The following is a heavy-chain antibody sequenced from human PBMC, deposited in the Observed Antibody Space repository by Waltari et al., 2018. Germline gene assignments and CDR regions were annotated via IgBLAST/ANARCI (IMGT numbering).Heavy chain of an antibody. Sequence: QVQLQESGPGLVKPSQTLSLTCTVSGGSISSGGYYWSWIRPHPGKGLEWIGYIYYSGSTYYNPSLKSLVTISVDTSKNQFSLKLSSVTAADTAVYYCARAHYYDSSGYYYEKGQNAFDIWGQGTMVTVSS. J-gene: IGHJ3*02. CDR2: IYYSGST. CDR3: ARAHYYDSSGYYYEKGQNAFDI. CDR1: GGSISSGGYY. V-gene: IGHV4-31*01. D-gene: IGHD3-22*01.